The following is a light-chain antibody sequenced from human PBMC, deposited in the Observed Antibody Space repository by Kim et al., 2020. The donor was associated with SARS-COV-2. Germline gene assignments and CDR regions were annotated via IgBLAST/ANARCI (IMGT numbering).Light chain of an antibody. CDR1: SSNIGSNY. CDR2: RNN. CDR3: AAWDDSLSGFVV. J-gene: IGLJ2*01. V-gene: IGLV1-47*01. Sequence: QSVTISCSGSSSNIGSNYVSWYQQLPGTAPKLLIYRNNQRPSGVPDRFSGSKSGTSASLAISGLRSEDEADYYCAAWDDSLSGFVVFGGGTQLTVL.